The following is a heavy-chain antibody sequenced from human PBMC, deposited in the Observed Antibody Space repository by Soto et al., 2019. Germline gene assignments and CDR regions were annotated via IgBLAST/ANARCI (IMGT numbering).Heavy chain of an antibody. CDR3: ARARSGYSYLMDV. CDR1: RDSISSYY. Sequence: SETLSLTCTVSRDSISSYYWSWIRQPPGKGLEWIGYVYSSGSTNYNPSLKSRVTISVDTSKNQFSLKRTSVTAADTAVYYCARARSGYSYLMDVWGQGTTVTVSS. J-gene: IGHJ6*02. D-gene: IGHD5-18*01. V-gene: IGHV4-59*01. CDR2: VYSSGST.